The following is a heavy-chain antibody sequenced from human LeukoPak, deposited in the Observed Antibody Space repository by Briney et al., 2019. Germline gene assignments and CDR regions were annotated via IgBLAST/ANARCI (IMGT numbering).Heavy chain of an antibody. J-gene: IGHJ4*02. Sequence: GGSLRLSCAASGLTFSGYVMSWARQAPGKGLEWVAAISANGGRTYYTESVKGHFTISRDNSKSTLYLQMNSLRADDTAVYYCAKGPERRGFCSGSACYSDCWGQGTLVTVSS. CDR1: GLTFSGYV. D-gene: IGHD2-8*02. CDR2: ISANGGRT. V-gene: IGHV3-23*01. CDR3: AKGPERRGFCSGSACYSDC.